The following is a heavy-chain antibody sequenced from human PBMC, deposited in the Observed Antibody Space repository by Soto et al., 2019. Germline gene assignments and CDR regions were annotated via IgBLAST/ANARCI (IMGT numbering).Heavy chain of an antibody. CDR2: ISPKSGSI. CDR3: ASGRYDASGYFDY. J-gene: IGHJ4*02. Sequence: ASVKVSCKTSGYTFTRNGISWVRQAPGQGLEWMGWISPKSGSIKYAQKFQGRVIMTTDTSTSTAYMEVRSLRSDDTAMFYCASGRYDASGYFDYWGQGTLVTVSS. CDR1: GYTFTRNG. V-gene: IGHV1-18*01. D-gene: IGHD3-22*01.